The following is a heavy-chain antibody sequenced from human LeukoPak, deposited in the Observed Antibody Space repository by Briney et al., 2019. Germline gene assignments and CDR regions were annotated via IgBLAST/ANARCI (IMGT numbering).Heavy chain of an antibody. CDR2: ISAYNGDK. V-gene: IGHV1-18*01. J-gene: IGHJ4*02. Sequence: GASVKVSCKASGYTFTSFGISWVRQAPGQGPEWMGWISAYNGDKKYVQKFQGRVTMTTDTSTNTAYMELRSLTSDDTAVYYCARDLGLDTTMIFFDYWGQGTVVTASS. CDR3: ARDLGLDTTMIFFDY. D-gene: IGHD5-18*01. CDR1: GYTFTSFG.